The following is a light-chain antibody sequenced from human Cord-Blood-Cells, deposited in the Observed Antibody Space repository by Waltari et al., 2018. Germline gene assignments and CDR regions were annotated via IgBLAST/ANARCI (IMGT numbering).Light chain of an antibody. CDR2: AAS. Sequence: DIQMTQSPSSLSASVGDRVTITCRANQSISSYLNWYQQKPGKAPKLLIYAASSLQSGVPSRFSGSGSGTDFTLTISSLQPEDFATYYCQQSYSTPPGFGQGTKLEIK. V-gene: IGKV1-39*01. CDR1: QSISSY. CDR3: QQSYSTPPG. J-gene: IGKJ2*03.